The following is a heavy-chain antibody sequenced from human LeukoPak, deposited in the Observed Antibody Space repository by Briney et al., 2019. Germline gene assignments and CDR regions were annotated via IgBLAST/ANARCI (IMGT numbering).Heavy chain of an antibody. D-gene: IGHD2-2*01. CDR2: IKPDGSEV. CDR3: ARERSSITCYYDY. J-gene: IGHJ4*02. Sequence: GGSLRLSCEVSGLLLSNYWMTWVRQAPRKGRERVADIKPDGSEVHYVDSVKGRFTISRDNAKNLLYLQMNSLRVEDTAVYFCARERSSITCYYDYWGQGTLVTVSS. V-gene: IGHV3-7*01. CDR1: GLLLSNYW.